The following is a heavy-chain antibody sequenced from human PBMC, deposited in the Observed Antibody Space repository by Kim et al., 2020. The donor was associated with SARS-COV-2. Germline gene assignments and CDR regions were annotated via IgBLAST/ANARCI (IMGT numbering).Heavy chain of an antibody. CDR2: INHSGST. D-gene: IGHD2-21*02. J-gene: IGHJ2*01. CDR1: GGSFSGYY. V-gene: IGHV4-34*01. CDR3: ARDISCGGDCPDFDL. Sequence: SETLSLTCAVYGGSFSGYYWSWIRQPPGKGLEWIGEINHSGSTNYNPSLKSRVTISVDTSKNQFSLKLSSVTAADTAVYYCARDISCGGDCPDFDLWGRGTLVTVSS.